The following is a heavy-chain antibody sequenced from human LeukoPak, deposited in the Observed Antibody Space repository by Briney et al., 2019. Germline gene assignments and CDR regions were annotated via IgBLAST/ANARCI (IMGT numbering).Heavy chain of an antibody. J-gene: IGHJ4*02. V-gene: IGHV3-30*18. CDR2: IINDGSNK. Sequence: GGALRLSWGAPGFTFSCHWKDWGRQGPGKGPEWGAGIINDGSNKYYADSVKGRCTISRDNSKNTLYLQMNSLRAEDTAVYYCAKDPSQFGGYDYGSFDYWGQGTLVTVSS. D-gene: IGHD5-12*01. CDR3: AKDPSQFGGYDYGSFDY. CDR1: GFTFSCHW.